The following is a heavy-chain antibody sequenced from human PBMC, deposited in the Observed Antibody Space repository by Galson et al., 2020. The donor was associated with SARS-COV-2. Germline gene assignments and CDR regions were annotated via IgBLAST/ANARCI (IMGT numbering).Heavy chain of an antibody. CDR2: INSSGST. Sequence: SETLSLTCAVYGGSFSGYYWSWIRQPPGKGLEWIGEINSSGSTNYNPSLKSRVTISIGTSKNQFSLKLSSVTAADTAVYYCATDSGYYHDAFDIWGQGTMVTVSS. J-gene: IGHJ3*02. V-gene: IGHV4-34*01. CDR3: ATDSGYYHDAFDI. D-gene: IGHD3-22*01. CDR1: GGSFSGYY.